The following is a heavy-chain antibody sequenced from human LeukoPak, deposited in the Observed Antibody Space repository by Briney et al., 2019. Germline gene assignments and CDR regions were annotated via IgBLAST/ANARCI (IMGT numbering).Heavy chain of an antibody. CDR1: GGSFSGYY. D-gene: IGHD3-3*01. CDR3: ARDRGDDFWSGDTHFDY. Sequence: SETLSLTCAVYGGSFSGYYWSWIRQPPGKGLEWIGEINHSGSTNYNPSLKSRVTISVDTSKNQFSLKLSSVTAADTAVYYCARDRGDDFWSGDTHFDYWGQGTLVTVSS. V-gene: IGHV4-34*01. J-gene: IGHJ4*02. CDR2: INHSGST.